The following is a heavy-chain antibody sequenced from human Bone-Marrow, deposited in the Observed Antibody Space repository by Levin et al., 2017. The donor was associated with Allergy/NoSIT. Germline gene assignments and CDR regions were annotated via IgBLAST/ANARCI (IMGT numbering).Heavy chain of an antibody. V-gene: IGHV3-21*01. Sequence: GESLKISCTVSGFTFSIYSINGVRRAPGKGLEWVFSISSSGSDMYYVDSVKGRFTISRDNAKNSLTLQMNSLRAEDTAVYYCARGIIGDVRVAHKEAFDIWGQGTMVSVSS. J-gene: IGHJ3*02. CDR3: ARGIIGDVRVAHKEAFDI. D-gene: IGHD2-8*02. CDR2: ISSSGSDM. CDR1: GFTFSIYS.